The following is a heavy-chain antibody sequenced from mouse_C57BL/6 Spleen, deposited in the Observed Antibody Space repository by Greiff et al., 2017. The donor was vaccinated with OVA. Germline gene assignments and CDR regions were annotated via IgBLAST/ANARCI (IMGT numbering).Heavy chain of an antibody. CDR2: IDPETGGT. Sequence: VKLMESGAELVRPGASVTLSCKASGYTFTDYEMHWVKQTPVHGLEWIGAIDPETGGTAYNQKFKGKAILTADKSSSTAYMELRSLTSEDSAVYYCTEAPYFDYWGQGTTLTVSS. CDR1: GYTFTDYE. CDR3: TEAPYFDY. J-gene: IGHJ2*01. V-gene: IGHV1-15*01.